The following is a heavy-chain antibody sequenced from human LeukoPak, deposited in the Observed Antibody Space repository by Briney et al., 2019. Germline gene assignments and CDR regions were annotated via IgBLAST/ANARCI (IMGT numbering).Heavy chain of an antibody. D-gene: IGHD2-2*01. V-gene: IGHV3-48*03. CDR1: GFTFSNHE. Sequence: PGGSLRLSXAASGFTFSNHEINWVRQAPGKGLEWVSYISSSGSTIYYADSVKGRFTISRDNAKNSLYLQMNSLRVEDTAVYFCARAGQFDCIVVTPPAVVGDYWGQGTLVTVSS. CDR3: ARAGQFDCIVVTPPAVVGDY. CDR2: ISSSGSTI. J-gene: IGHJ4*02.